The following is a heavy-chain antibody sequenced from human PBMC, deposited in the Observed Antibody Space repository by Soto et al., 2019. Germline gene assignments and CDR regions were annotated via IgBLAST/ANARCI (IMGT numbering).Heavy chain of an antibody. CDR2: IYYSGST. V-gene: IGHV4-30-4*01. Sequence: TLRLTWTVSYASIINGDDCLIVISQPPGKGLEWIGHIYYSGSTYYNPSLKSRAGISVDSSKSQVSLKLTSVTAADTAVYFCARILMNYYRLDYWGQGALVTVSS. D-gene: IGHD3-10*01. CDR1: YASIINGDDC. J-gene: IGHJ4*02. CDR3: ARILMNYYRLDY.